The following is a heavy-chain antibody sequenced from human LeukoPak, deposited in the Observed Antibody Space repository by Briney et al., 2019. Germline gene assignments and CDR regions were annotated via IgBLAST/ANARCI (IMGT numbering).Heavy chain of an antibody. D-gene: IGHD2-21*02. CDR2: ISGSGGST. V-gene: IGHV3-23*01. CDR1: GFTFSSYG. CDR3: ARVVTCGGDCYSSYYYYYMDV. J-gene: IGHJ6*03. Sequence: GGSLRLSCAASGFTFSSYGMSWVRQAPGKGLEWVSAISGSGGSTYYADSVKGRFTISRDNSKNTLYLQMNSLRAEDTAVYYCARVVTCGGDCYSSYYYYYMDVWGKGTTVTVSS.